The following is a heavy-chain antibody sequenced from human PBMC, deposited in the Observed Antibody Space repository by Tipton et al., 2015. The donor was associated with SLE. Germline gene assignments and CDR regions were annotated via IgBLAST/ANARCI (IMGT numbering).Heavy chain of an antibody. CDR1: GFTFSDYY. CDR2: ISYDGSNK. D-gene: IGHD6-19*01. CDR3: ARGRRRYSSGWSDAFDI. J-gene: IGHJ3*02. V-gene: IGHV3-30-3*01. Sequence: SLRLSCAASGFTFSDYYMSWIRQAPGKGLEWVAVISYDGSNKYYADSVKGRFTISRDNSKNTLYLQMNSLRAEDTAVYYCARGRRRYSSGWSDAFDIWGQGTMVTVSS.